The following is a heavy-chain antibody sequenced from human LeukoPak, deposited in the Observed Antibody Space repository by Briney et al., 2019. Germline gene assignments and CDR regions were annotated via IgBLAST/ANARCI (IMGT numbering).Heavy chain of an antibody. CDR1: GFPFGDHA. D-gene: IGHD3-3*01. J-gene: IGHJ4*02. V-gene: IGHV3-43*02. CDR3: AKDEWFIYRADFILDY. CDR2: ISGDGGDT. Sequence: GGSLRLSCGASGFPFGDHAMHWVRQAPGKGLEWVSLISGDGGDTYYADSVKGRFTISRDHSKNSLYLQMNSLRAEDSALYYCAKDEWFIYRADFILDYWGQGTLVTVSS.